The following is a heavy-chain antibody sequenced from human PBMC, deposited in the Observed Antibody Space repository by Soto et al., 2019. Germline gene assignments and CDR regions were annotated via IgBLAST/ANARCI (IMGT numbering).Heavy chain of an antibody. J-gene: IGHJ6*02. D-gene: IGHD3-16*01. CDR1: GFTFSDYY. V-gene: IGHV3-11*06. Sequence: PGGSLRLSCAASGFTFSDYYMSWIRQAPGKGLEWVSYISSSSSCTNYADSVKGRFTISRDNAKNSLYLQMNSLRVEDTAVYYCARERGANYGMDVWGQGTTVTVSS. CDR2: ISSSSSCT. CDR3: ARERGANYGMDV.